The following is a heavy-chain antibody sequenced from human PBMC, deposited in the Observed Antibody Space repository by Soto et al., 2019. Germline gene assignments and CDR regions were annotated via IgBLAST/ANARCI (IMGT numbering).Heavy chain of an antibody. V-gene: IGHV3-23*01. Sequence: GGSLRLSCAASGFTLSSYAMSWVRQAPGKGLEWVSAISGSGGSTYYADSVKGRFTISRDNSKNTLYLQMNSLRAEDTAVYYCAKAVGYCSGSSCYHYYYYGMDVWGQGTTVTVS. D-gene: IGHD2-15*01. J-gene: IGHJ6*02. CDR2: ISGSGGST. CDR1: GFTLSSYA. CDR3: AKAVGYCSGSSCYHYYYYGMDV.